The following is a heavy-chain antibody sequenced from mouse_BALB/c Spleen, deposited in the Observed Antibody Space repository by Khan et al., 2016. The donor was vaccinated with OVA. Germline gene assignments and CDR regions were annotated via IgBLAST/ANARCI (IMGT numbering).Heavy chain of an antibody. J-gene: IGHJ2*01. V-gene: IGHV5-6-5*01. Sequence: EVKLVESGGGLVKPGGSLKLSCAASGFTFSNYTMSWVRQTPATRLEWVASISSGGFTYYPDSVKGRFTISRDNARNILYLQMSSLRSEDTAMYYCTEGLFLDYFDYWGQGTTLTVSS. CDR1: GFTFSNYT. CDR2: ISSGGFT. CDR3: TEGLFLDYFDY. D-gene: IGHD6-1*01.